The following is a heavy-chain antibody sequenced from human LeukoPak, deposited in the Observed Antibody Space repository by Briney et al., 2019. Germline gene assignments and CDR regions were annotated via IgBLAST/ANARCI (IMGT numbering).Heavy chain of an antibody. CDR2: ISSGGTTI. V-gene: IGHV3-48*03. J-gene: IGHJ4*02. D-gene: IGHD1-26*01. Sequence: GGSLRLSCAASGFTFSSYEMNWVRQAPGKGLEWVSYISSGGTTIYYADSVKGRFTISRDNAKNSLYLQMNSLRAEDTAVYYCAREIKRREVPRRFDYWGQGTLVTVSS. CDR3: AREIKRREVPRRFDY. CDR1: GFTFSSYE.